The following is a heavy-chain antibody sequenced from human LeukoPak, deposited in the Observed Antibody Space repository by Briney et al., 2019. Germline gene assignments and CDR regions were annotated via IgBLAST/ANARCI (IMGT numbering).Heavy chain of an antibody. CDR2: IGISSGNT. CDR1: GFTFSHYS. D-gene: IGHD2-2*01. J-gene: IGHJ4*02. Sequence: PGGSLRLSCAASGFTFSHYSMNWVRQAPGKGLEWISYIGISSGNTKYADSVKGRFTISGDKAKNSVYLQMNSLRVEDTAVYYCARDTKYAFDNWGQETLVTVSS. V-gene: IGHV3-48*01. CDR3: ARDTKYAFDN.